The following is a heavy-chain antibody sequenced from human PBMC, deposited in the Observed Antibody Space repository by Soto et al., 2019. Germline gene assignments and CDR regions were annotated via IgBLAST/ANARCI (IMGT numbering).Heavy chain of an antibody. D-gene: IGHD2-2*01. CDR2: ISKSDYT. Sequence: GGSLRLSCTVSGFAFNNYGINWVRQAPGKGLEWVSSISKSDYTYYSDSVKGRFAISRDNAKSSVSLQMNTLRVEDTAVYYCAREDSIIIPAVSDFWDQGTLVTVSS. V-gene: IGHV3-21*01. J-gene: IGHJ4*02. CDR1: GFAFNNYG. CDR3: AREDSIIIPAVSDF.